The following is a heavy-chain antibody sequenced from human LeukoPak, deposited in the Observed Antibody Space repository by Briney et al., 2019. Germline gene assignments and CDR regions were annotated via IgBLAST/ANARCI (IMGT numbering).Heavy chain of an antibody. Sequence: GGSLRLSCAASGFTFSSYAMHWVRQAPGKGLEWVAVISYDGSNKYYADSVKGRFTISRDNSKNTLYLQMNSLRAEDTAVYYCARDWSRMVRGVHYWGQGTLVTVSS. CDR3: ARDWSRMVRGVHY. J-gene: IGHJ4*02. CDR1: GFTFSSYA. V-gene: IGHV3-30-3*01. D-gene: IGHD3-10*01. CDR2: ISYDGSNK.